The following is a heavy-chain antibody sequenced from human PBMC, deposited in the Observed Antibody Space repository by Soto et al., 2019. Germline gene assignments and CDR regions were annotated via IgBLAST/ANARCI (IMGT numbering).Heavy chain of an antibody. CDR1: GGTFSRYA. J-gene: IGHJ4*02. CDR2: IIPMFGTA. CDR3: ARGWGHDTSDYYYAY. Sequence: QVQLVQSGAEVRKPGSSVKVSCKASGGTFSRYAVSWVRQAPGQGLEWMGGIIPMFGTANYAQKFKGRVTITADESTRTAYMGMRRLRSEDTALYYCARGWGHDTSDYYYAYWGQGTLITISS. D-gene: IGHD3-22*01. V-gene: IGHV1-69*01.